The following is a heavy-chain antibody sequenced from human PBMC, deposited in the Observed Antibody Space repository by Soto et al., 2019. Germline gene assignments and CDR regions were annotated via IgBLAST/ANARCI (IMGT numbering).Heavy chain of an antibody. CDR3: ARDGRETWTNNFYYTGM. J-gene: IGHJ6*01. V-gene: IGHV4-59*01. Sequence: SETLSLTCTVSGASLSRLYWSWVRQSPGKGLEWIGYIYYNGSATYNPSFRSRVTIAIDTSKSQFSLRLTSVTAADTAVYYCARDGRETWTNNFYYTGM. CDR1: GASLSRLY. D-gene: IGHD1-26*01. CDR2: IYYNGSA.